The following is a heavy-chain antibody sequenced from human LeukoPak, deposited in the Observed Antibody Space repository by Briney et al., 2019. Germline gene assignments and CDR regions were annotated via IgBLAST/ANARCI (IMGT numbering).Heavy chain of an antibody. V-gene: IGHV4-39*01. Sequence: RASETLSLTCAVYGGSFSGYYWAWIRQPPGKGLEWIGTKYYSGSTFYNPSLKSRVTISVDTSKNHFSLKLTSVTAADTAVYYCARHLWGYSSSFHLDYWGQGTLVTVSS. J-gene: IGHJ4*02. CDR1: GGSFSGYY. D-gene: IGHD6-13*01. CDR3: ARHLWGYSSSFHLDY. CDR2: KYYSGST.